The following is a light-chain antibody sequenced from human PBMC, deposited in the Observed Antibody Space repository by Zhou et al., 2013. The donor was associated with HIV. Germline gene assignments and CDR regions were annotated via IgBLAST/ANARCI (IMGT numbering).Light chain of an antibody. V-gene: IGKV1-5*03. Sequence: DIQLAQSPSTLSASVGDRVTISCRASQSVSNWLAWYQHKPGKAPKLLIHKASTLQGGVPSRFSGSGFGTDFTLIISSLQPEDFATYYCQQTYLNSITFGQGTRLEIK. CDR2: KAS. CDR3: QQTYLNSIT. CDR1: QSVSNW. J-gene: IGKJ5*01.